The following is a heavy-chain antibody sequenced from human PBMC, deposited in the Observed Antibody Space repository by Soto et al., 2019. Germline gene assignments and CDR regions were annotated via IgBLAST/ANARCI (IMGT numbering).Heavy chain of an antibody. CDR1: GYTFTHYA. J-gene: IGHJ5*02. Sequence: QVQLVQSGAEVKKPGASVKVSCTASGYTFTHYAIHWVRHAPGQRLEWMGFINAGSGNTKYSQTFQGRLTFTKDTSASTAYMDLSNRRSQDTAIYYCARGLAADGPLGQGTLVTFSS. V-gene: IGHV1-3*01. CDR2: INAGSGNT. CDR3: ARGLAADGP. D-gene: IGHD6-13*01.